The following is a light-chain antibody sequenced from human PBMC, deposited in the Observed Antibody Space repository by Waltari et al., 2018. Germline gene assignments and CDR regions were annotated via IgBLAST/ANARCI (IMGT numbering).Light chain of an antibody. CDR3: GSYRYGSSLV. Sequence: QSALTQPASVSGSPGQSIAISCAGTSSDVGGYNFVSWYQQQPGKAPKTMIYDVPKRPSGVSDRFSGSKSGNTASLTISGLQAEDEGDYYCGSYRYGSSLVFGGGTRLTVL. J-gene: IGLJ2*01. CDR1: SSDVGGYNF. V-gene: IGLV2-14*03. CDR2: DVP.